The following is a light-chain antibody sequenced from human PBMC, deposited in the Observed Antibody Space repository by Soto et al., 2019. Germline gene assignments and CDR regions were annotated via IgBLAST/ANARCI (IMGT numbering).Light chain of an antibody. V-gene: IGKV1-33*01. CDR2: DAS. Sequence: DIQMTQSPSSLSASVGDRVTITCQASQDISNYLNWYQQKPGKAPKLLIYDASNVETGVPSRFSGSGSGTDFTFTISSLKPEDIATYYCQQYDNLPITFGGVTKVEIK. CDR3: QQYDNLPIT. J-gene: IGKJ4*01. CDR1: QDISNY.